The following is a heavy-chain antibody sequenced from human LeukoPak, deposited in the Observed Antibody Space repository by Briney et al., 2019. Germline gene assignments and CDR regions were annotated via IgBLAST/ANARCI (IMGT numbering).Heavy chain of an antibody. D-gene: IGHD1-1*01. V-gene: IGHV3-21*01. CDR2: ITSGSSYI. J-gene: IGHJ3*02. CDR3: ARDRANVERASDS. Sequence: GGSLRLSCVASGVTFNSYRMNWVRQAPGKGLEWVSSITSGSSYIDYAESVKGRFTISRDNAKNSLYLQMNSLRAEDTAVYYCARDRANVERASDSWGRGTKVTVSS. CDR1: GVTFNSYR.